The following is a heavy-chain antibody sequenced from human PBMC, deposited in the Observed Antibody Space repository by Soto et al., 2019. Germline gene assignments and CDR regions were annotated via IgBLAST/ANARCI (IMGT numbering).Heavy chain of an antibody. J-gene: IGHJ6*02. CDR3: ARDPRQQLENYYYGMDV. V-gene: IGHV1-46*01. Sequence: ASVKVSCKASGYTFTSYYMHWVRQAPGQGLEWMGIINPSGGSTSYAQKFQGRVTMTRDTSTSTVYMELSSLRSEDTAVYYCARDPRQQLENYYYGMDVWGQGTTVTVSS. CDR2: INPSGGST. D-gene: IGHD6-13*01. CDR1: GYTFTSYY.